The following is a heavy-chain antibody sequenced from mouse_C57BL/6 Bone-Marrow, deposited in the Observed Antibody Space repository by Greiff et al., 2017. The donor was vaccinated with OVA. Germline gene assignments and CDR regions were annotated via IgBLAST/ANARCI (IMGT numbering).Heavy chain of an antibody. V-gene: IGHV5-4*01. CDR1: GFTFSSYA. J-gene: IGHJ3*01. CDR3: ARDYYGNYGWFAY. D-gene: IGHD2-1*01. Sequence: EVKLMESGGGLVKPGGSLKLSCAASGFTFSSYAMSWVRQTPEKRLEWVATISDGGSYTYYPDNVKGRFTISRDNAKNNLYLQMSHLKSEDTAMYYCARDYYGNYGWFAYWGQGTLVTVSA. CDR2: ISDGGSYT.